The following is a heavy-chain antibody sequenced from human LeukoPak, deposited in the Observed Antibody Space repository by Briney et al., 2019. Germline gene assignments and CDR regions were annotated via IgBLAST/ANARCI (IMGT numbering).Heavy chain of an antibody. D-gene: IGHD5-12*01. CDR1: GFTFSSYA. V-gene: IGHV3-23*01. J-gene: IGHJ4*02. CDR3: AKDLDIVATITGN. Sequence: PGGSLCLSCAASGFTFSSYAMSWVRQAPGKGLEWVSGVSGSGGSTYYADSVKGRFTISRDNSKNTLYLQMNSLRAEDTAVYYCAKDLDIVATITGNWGQGTLVTVSS. CDR2: VSGSGGST.